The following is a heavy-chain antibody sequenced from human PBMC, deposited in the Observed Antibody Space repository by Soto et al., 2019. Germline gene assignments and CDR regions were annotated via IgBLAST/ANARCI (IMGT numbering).Heavy chain of an antibody. V-gene: IGHV1-2*04. J-gene: IGHJ3*02. D-gene: IGHD3-22*01. Sequence: ASVKVSCKASGYTFTGYYMHWVRQAPGQGLEWMGWINPNSGDTNYAQKFQGWVTMTRDTSISTAYMELSRLRSDDTAVYYCARDGNDSSGYYYAFDIWGQGTMVTVSS. CDR3: ARDGNDSSGYYYAFDI. CDR1: GYTFTGYY. CDR2: INPNSGDT.